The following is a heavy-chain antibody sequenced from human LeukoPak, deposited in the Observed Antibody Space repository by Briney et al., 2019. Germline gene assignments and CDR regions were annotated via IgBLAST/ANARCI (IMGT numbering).Heavy chain of an antibody. CDR2: IYYSGST. D-gene: IGHD6-6*01. Sequence: SETLSLTCTVSGGSISSGGYYWSWIRQHTGKGLEWIGYIYYSGSTDYNPSLKSRVTISVDTSKNQFSLKLSSVTAADTAVYYCARLRGSSSSVYYYYYMDVWGKGTTVTVSS. V-gene: IGHV4-31*03. CDR3: ARLRGSSSSVYYYYYMDV. CDR1: GGSISSGGYY. J-gene: IGHJ6*03.